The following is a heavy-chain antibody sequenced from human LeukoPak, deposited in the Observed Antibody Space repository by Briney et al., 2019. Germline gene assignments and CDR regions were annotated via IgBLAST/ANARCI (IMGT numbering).Heavy chain of an antibody. CDR2: IDNDGYST. CDR1: GFAFSNFW. V-gene: IGHV3-74*01. CDR3: ARRAGAYSHPYDS. D-gene: IGHD4/OR15-4a*01. Sequence: WGSLRLSCAASGFAFSNFWMHWVRQAPGKGLVWVSRIDNDGYSTTYADSEKGRFTISRDNSKNTLYLQMNSLRAEDAAVYYCARRAGAYSHPYDSWGQGTLVTVSS. J-gene: IGHJ4*02.